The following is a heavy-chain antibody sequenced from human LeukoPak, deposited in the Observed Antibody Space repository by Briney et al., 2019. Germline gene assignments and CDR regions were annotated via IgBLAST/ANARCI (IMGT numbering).Heavy chain of an antibody. J-gene: IGHJ4*02. CDR1: GFTFSSYA. CDR2: INGGGGST. V-gene: IGHV3-23*01. Sequence: GGSLRLSCAASGFTFSSYAMSWVRQAPGKGLDWVSSINGGGGSTYYADSVKGRFTISRDNSKNTLYLQMNRLRAEDTAVYYCAKENWVYNWKYDSSGSGINYWGQGTLVTVSS. CDR3: AKENWVYNWKYDSSGSGINY. D-gene: IGHD3-22*01.